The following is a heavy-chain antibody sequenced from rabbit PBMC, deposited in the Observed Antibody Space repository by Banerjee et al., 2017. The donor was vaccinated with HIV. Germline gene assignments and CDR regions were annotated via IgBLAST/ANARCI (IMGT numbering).Heavy chain of an antibody. CDR2: IDTSDGDT. Sequence: QEQLVESGGGLVQPEGSLTLTCKASGFSFSDRDVMCWVRQAPGKGLEWIACIDTSDGDTDYASWPKGRVTISKTSSTTVTLQVTSLTAADTATYFCARNYVNAFDPWGQGTLVTVS. V-gene: IGHV1S45*01. CDR3: ARNYVNAFDP. J-gene: IGHJ2*01. CDR1: GFSFSDRDV. D-gene: IGHD1-1*01.